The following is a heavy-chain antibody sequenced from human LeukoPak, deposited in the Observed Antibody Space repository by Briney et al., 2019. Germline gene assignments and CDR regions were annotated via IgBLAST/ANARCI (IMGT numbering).Heavy chain of an antibody. V-gene: IGHV4-31*03. CDR2: IYYSGST. D-gene: IGHD3-22*01. Sequence: PSETLSLTCTVSGGSISSGGYYWSWIRQHPGKGLEWIGYIYYSGSTYYNPSLKSRVTISVDTSKNQFSLKLSSVTAADTAVYYCAREGTDYDSSGYYYPLAAFDIWGQGTVVTVSS. J-gene: IGHJ3*02. CDR1: GGSISSGGYY. CDR3: AREGTDYDSSGYYYPLAAFDI.